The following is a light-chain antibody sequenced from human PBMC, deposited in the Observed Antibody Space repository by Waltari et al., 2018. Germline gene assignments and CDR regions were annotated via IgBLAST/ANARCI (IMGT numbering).Light chain of an antibody. V-gene: IGLV8-61*01. Sequence: QTVVTQETSLSVYPGGTVTLTCALSPGTVSTTSYASWYQQTPGQPPRTLIYHSNSRSSGVPDRFSGSTLGNKAALTITGAQADDESDYYCLLYMGSGIWVFGGGTKLTVI. CDR1: PGTVSTTSY. CDR3: LLYMGSGIWV. CDR2: HSN. J-gene: IGLJ3*02.